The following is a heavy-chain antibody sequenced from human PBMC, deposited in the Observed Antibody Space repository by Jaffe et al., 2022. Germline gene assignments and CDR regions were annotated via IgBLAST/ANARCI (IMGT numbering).Heavy chain of an antibody. CDR3: AKKQWPPAGAFDI. D-gene: IGHD6-19*01. Sequence: QVQLVESGGGVVQPGGSLRLSCAASGFTFSSYGMHWVRQAPGKGLEWVAFIRYDGSNKYYADSVKGRFTISRDNSKNTLYLQMNSLRAEDTAVYYCAKKQWPPAGAFDIWGQGTMVTVSS. CDR2: IRYDGSNK. V-gene: IGHV3-30*02. J-gene: IGHJ3*02. CDR1: GFTFSSYG.